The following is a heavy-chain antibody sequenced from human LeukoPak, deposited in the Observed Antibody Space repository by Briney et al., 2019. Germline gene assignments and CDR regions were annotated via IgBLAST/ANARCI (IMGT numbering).Heavy chain of an antibody. V-gene: IGHV3-30-3*01. CDR1: RCTFSSYA. Sequence: GGSLRLSCAASRCTFSSYAMHWGRQAPGKGLQWVAVISYDGSNKYYADSVKGRFTISRDNSKNTLYLQMNSLRAEDTAVYYWPRQPTGQCSSGRYPYYYYYGMDVWGQGTTVTVSS. D-gene: IGHD2-2*01. CDR2: ISYDGSNK. J-gene: IGHJ6*02. CDR3: PRQPTGQCSSGRYPYYYYYGMDV.